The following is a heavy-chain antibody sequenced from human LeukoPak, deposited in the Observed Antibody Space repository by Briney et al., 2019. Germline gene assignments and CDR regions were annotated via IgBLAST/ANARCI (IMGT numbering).Heavy chain of an antibody. J-gene: IGHJ6*03. D-gene: IGHD6-6*01. CDR1: GFTFDDYA. CDR3: ARAPSSSSAYYYYYMDV. CDR2: ISWNSGSI. Sequence: GGSLRLSCAASGFTFDDYAMHWVRQAPGKGLEWVSGISWNSGSIGYVDSVKGRFTISRDNAKNSLYLQMNSLRAEDTAVYYCARAPSSSSAYYYYYMDVWGKGTTVTVSS. V-gene: IGHV3-9*01.